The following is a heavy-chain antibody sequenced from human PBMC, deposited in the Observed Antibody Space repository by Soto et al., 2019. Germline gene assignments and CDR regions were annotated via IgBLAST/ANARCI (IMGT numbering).Heavy chain of an antibody. D-gene: IGHD4-17*01. CDR3: ARPLYGDYVVGLGY. Sequence: EVQLVESGGGLVQPGGSLRLSCAASGFTISSYWMSWVRQAPGKGLEWVANIKQDGSEKYYVDSVKGRFTISRDNAKNSLYLQMNSLRAEDTAVYYCARPLYGDYVVGLGYWGQGTLVTVSS. CDR2: IKQDGSEK. CDR1: GFTISSYW. V-gene: IGHV3-7*01. J-gene: IGHJ4*02.